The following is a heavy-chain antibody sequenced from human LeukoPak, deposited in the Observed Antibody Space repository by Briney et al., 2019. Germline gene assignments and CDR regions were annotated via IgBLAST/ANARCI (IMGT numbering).Heavy chain of an antibody. CDR1: GGSISRNNYY. D-gene: IGHD6-6*01. J-gene: IGHJ4*02. Sequence: PSETLSLTCTVSGGSISRNNYYWDWIRQPPGKGLEYIGSIYYSGSTYYTPSLKSRVTISVNTSKNQFSLKLSSVTATDTAVYYCARHRGSSSNFDYWGQGTLVTVSS. V-gene: IGHV4-39*01. CDR2: IYYSGST. CDR3: ARHRGSSSNFDY.